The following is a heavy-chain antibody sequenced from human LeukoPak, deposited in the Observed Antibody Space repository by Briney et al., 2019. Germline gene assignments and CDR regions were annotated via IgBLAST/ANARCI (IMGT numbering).Heavy chain of an antibody. CDR3: ARDLSGQQLGMDV. CDR1: GYTFTGYY. D-gene: IGHD6-13*01. Sequence: ASVKVSCKASGYTFTGYYMRWVRQAPGQGLEWMGWINPNSGGTNYAQKFQGRVTMTRDTSISTAYMELSRLRSDDTAVYYCARDLSGQQLGMDVWGQGTTVTVSS. J-gene: IGHJ6*02. CDR2: INPNSGGT. V-gene: IGHV1-2*02.